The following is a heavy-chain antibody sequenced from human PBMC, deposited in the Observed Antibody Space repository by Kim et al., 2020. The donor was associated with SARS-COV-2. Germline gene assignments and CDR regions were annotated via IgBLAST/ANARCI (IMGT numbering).Heavy chain of an antibody. CDR1: GGSFSGYY. CDR2: INHSGST. D-gene: IGHD6-6*01. Sequence: SETLSLTCAVYGGSFSGYYWSWIRQPPGKGLEWIGEINHSGSTNYNPSLKSRVTISVDTSKNQFSLKLSSVTAADTAVYYCASRRPRTYYYGMDVWGQGTTVTVSS. CDR3: ASRRPRTYYYGMDV. J-gene: IGHJ6*02. V-gene: IGHV4-34*01.